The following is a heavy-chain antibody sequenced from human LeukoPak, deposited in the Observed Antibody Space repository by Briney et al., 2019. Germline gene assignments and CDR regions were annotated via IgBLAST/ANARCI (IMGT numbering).Heavy chain of an antibody. D-gene: IGHD6-19*01. CDR2: INPNSGGT. V-gene: IGHV1-2*06. CDR1: GYTFTGYY. CDR3: ARDFNEQTGHSSGWFDY. J-gene: IGHJ4*02. Sequence: ASVKVSCKASGYTFTGYYMHWVRQAPGQGLEWMGRINPNSGGTNYAQKFQGRVTMTRDTSISTAYMELSRLRSDDTAVYYCARDFNEQTGHSSGWFDYWGQGTLVTVSS.